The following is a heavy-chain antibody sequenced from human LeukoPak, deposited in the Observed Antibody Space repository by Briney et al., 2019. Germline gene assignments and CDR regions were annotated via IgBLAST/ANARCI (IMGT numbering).Heavy chain of an antibody. CDR1: GSTFSSYG. J-gene: IGHJ4*02. Sequence: GGSLRLSCAASGSTFSSYGMHWVRQAPGKGLEWVAVIWYDGSNKYYADSVKGRFTISRDNSKNTLYLQMNSLRAEDTAVYYCARGYCSGGSCHHDYWGQGTLVTVSS. V-gene: IGHV3-33*01. CDR2: IWYDGSNK. D-gene: IGHD2-15*01. CDR3: ARGYCSGGSCHHDY.